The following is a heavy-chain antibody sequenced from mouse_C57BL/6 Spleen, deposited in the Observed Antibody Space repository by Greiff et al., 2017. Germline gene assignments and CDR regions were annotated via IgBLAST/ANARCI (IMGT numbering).Heavy chain of an antibody. D-gene: IGHD2-3*01. CDR1: GYTFTDYN. Sequence: VQLQQSGPELVKPGASVKMSCKASGYTFTDYNMHWVKQSHGKSLEWIGYINPNNGGTSYNQKFKGKATLTVHTSSSTAYMKLRSLTSEDSAVYYCAMIYDGYSYYFNYWGQGTTLTVSA. CDR3: AMIYDGYSYYFNY. CDR2: INPNNGGT. J-gene: IGHJ2*01. V-gene: IGHV1-22*01.